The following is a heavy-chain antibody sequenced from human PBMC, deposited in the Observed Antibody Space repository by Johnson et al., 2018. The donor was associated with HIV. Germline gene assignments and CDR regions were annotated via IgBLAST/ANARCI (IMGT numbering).Heavy chain of an antibody. CDR1: GSTFSDYY. V-gene: IGHV3-30-3*01. CDR2: ISYDGSNK. J-gene: IGHJ3*02. Sequence: VQLVESGGDLVQAGGSLRLSCAASGSTFSDYYMSWIRQAPGKGLEWVAVISYDGSNKYYADSVKGRFTISRDNSKNTLYVQMKSLRPEDTAVYFCARAIEGKWLQPRGFDIWGQGTMVTVSS. D-gene: IGHD5-24*01. CDR3: ARAIEGKWLQPRGFDI.